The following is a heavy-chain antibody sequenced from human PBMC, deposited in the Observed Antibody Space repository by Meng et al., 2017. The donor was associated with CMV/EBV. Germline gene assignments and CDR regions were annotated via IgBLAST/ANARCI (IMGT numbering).Heavy chain of an antibody. D-gene: IGHD2-15*01. CDR3: TTLLRGF. V-gene: IGHV3-15*01. CDR2: SKSKIDDGKI. Sequence: VCCAASGFTFTNAAMTGVRQASGKGLEWIGRSKSKIDDGKIDYAAPVRGRFAISRDDSKATVYLQIDTLEIEDTGMYYCTTLLRGFWGQGTLVTVSS. J-gene: IGHJ4*02. CDR1: GFTFTNAA.